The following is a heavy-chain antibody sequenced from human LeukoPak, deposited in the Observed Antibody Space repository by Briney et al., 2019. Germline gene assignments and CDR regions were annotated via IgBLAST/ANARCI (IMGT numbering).Heavy chain of an antibody. CDR1: VDSISGTTYY. Sequence: SETLSLICTVSVDSISGTTYYWGWIRQPPGKGLEWIGSIHYSGNTYYSPSLKSRAAINVDTSKNQFSLKLRFVTAADTAVYYCARHGRAGLSVLGNYWGQGTLVAVSS. V-gene: IGHV4-39*01. CDR3: ARHGRAGLSVLGNY. D-gene: IGHD2-21*01. J-gene: IGHJ4*02. CDR2: IHYSGNT.